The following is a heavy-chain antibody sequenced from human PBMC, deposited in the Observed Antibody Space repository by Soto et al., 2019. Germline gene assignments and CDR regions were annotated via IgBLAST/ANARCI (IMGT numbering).Heavy chain of an antibody. CDR3: ARKNTYYYDSSGRMGV. J-gene: IGHJ6*02. V-gene: IGHV3-48*02. CDR2: ISSSSSTI. CDR1: GFTFSSYS. D-gene: IGHD3-22*01. Sequence: EVQLVESGGGLVQPGGSLRLSCAASGFTFSSYSMNWVRQAPGKGLEWVSYISSSSSTIYYADSVKGRFTISRDHAKNSLYLQTNSLRDEDTAVYYCARKNTYYYDSSGRMGVWGQGTTVTVSS.